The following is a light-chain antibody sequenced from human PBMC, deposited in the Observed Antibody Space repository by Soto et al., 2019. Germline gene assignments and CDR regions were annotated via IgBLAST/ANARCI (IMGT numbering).Light chain of an antibody. CDR3: QQLNSYPLT. Sequence: DIQLTQSPSFLSASVGDRVTITCRASQGVSSYLSWYQQKPGKAPNLLIYDVFTLQSGVPSRFSGSGSGTEFTLTISSLQPEDFETYYCQQLNSYPLTFGGGTKVDIK. CDR2: DVF. J-gene: IGKJ4*01. CDR1: QGVSSY. V-gene: IGKV1-9*01.